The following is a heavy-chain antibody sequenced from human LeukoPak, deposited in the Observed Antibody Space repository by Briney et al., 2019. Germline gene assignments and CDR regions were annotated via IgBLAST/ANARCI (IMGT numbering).Heavy chain of an antibody. CDR1: GFTFSSYG. Sequence: GGSLRLSCAASGFTFSSYGMHWVRQAPGKGLEWVAVIWYDGSNKYYADSVKGRFTISRDNSKNTLYLQMNSLRAEDTAVYYCAKVSVRGVIITYFDYWGQGTLVTVSS. V-gene: IGHV3-33*06. CDR3: AKVSVRGVIITYFDY. CDR2: IWYDGSNK. D-gene: IGHD3-10*01. J-gene: IGHJ4*02.